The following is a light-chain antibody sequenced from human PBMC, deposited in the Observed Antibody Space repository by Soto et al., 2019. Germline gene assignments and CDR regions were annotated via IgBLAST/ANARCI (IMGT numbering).Light chain of an antibody. CDR3: QQRSNWPPS. V-gene: IGKV3-11*01. CDR1: QSVSSY. Sequence: EIVLTQSPATLSLSPGERATLSCRASQSVSSYLAWYQQKPGQAPRLLIYDASNRATGIPARFSGSGSGTDFTLTISSLEPEDFAVYYCQQRSNWPPSFGQGTRLKXK. CDR2: DAS. J-gene: IGKJ5*01.